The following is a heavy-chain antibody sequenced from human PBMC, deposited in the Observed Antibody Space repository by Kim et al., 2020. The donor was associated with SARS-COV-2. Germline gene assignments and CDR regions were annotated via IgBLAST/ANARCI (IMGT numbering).Heavy chain of an antibody. D-gene: IGHD2-2*02. CDR3: ARGRAGVVPAPVLGLGPYYDYYAMDV. J-gene: IGHJ6*02. V-gene: IGHV4-34*01. CDR2: INHSGST. CDR1: GGSFSDYN. Sequence: SETLSLTCAVYGGSFSDYNWSWIRQSPGKGLEWIGEINHSGSTSLSPSLKSRITISVDTSKNQFSLRLKSMTATDTAVYYCARGRAGVVPAPVLGLGPYYDYYAMDVWGRGTPVAVSS.